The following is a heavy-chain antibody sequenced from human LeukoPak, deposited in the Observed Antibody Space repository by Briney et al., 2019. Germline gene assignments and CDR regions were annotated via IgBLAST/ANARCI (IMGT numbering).Heavy chain of an antibody. Sequence: GGSLRLSCAASGFTFSSYTMSWVRQAPGKGLEWVSAISGSGGSTYYADSVKGRFTISRDDSKNTLYLQMNSLRAEDTAVYYCAKDSTVTTFLFDYWGQGTLVTVSS. J-gene: IGHJ4*02. CDR1: GFTFSSYT. V-gene: IGHV3-23*01. CDR3: AKDSTVTTFLFDY. CDR2: ISGSGGST. D-gene: IGHD4-17*01.